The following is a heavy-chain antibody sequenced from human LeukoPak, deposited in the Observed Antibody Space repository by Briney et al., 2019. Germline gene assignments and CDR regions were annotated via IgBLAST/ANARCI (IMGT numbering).Heavy chain of an antibody. CDR1: GGSISSGGYY. CDR3: ASTSAEYENWFDP. Sequence: SETLSLTCTVYGGSISSGGYYWSWIRQHPGKGLEWIGYIYYSGSTYYNPSLKSRVTISVETSKNQFSLKLSSVTAADPAVYYCASTSAEYENWFDPWGQGTLVTVSS. CDR2: IYYSGST. V-gene: IGHV4-31*03. D-gene: IGHD2-2*01. J-gene: IGHJ5*02.